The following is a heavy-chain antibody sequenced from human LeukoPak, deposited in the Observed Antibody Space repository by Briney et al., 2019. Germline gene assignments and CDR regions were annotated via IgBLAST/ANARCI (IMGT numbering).Heavy chain of an antibody. Sequence: SETLSLTCTVSGYSISSGYYWGWIRQPPGKGLEWTGSIDHSGSTDYNPSLKSRVTISVDTSKNQFSLKLSSVTAADTAVYYCARVARGAGRSGYDLFSPYYYYMDVWGKGTTVTVSS. CDR2: IDHSGST. J-gene: IGHJ6*03. CDR3: ARVARGAGRSGYDLFSPYYYYMDV. D-gene: IGHD5-12*01. V-gene: IGHV4-38-2*02. CDR1: GYSISSGYY.